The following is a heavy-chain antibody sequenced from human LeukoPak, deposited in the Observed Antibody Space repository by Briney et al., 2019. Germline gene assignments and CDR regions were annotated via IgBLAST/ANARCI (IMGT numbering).Heavy chain of an antibody. J-gene: IGHJ5*02. D-gene: IGHD6-6*01. CDR1: AGSISSSSYY. CDR3: ARYSSSSGWFDP. CDR2: ILYTGIP. V-gene: IGHV4-39*01. Sequence: PSETLSLTCIVSAGSISSSSYYWVWIRQPPGKGLEWLGNILYTGIPYYNPSLKSRVTISVDTSKNQFSLRLTSVTAADTAVYYCARYSSSSGWFDPWGQGTLVTVA.